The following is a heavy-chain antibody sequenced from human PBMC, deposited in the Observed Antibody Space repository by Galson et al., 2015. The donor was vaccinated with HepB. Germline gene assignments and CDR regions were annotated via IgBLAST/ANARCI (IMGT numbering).Heavy chain of an antibody. CDR3: ASVIADDIFSLGS. CDR1: GFTLTNSA. D-gene: IGHD3-9*01. V-gene: IGHV1-58*01. CDR2: IVVDSGER. J-gene: IGHJ4*02. Sequence: SVKASCKASGFTLTNSAVHWVRQARGQRLEWMGWIVVDSGERTYAQKFQQRVTITRDMSTNTAYMDLNSLRSDDTALYYCASVIADDIFSLGSWGQGTLVTVSA.